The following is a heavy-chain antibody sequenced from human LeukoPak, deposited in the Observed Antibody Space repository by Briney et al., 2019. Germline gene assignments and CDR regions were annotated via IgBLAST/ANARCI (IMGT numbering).Heavy chain of an antibody. CDR3: VRRAGSERYFDY. J-gene: IGHJ4*02. Sequence: GGSLRLSCAASGFTFSGYSMNWVRQAPGKGLEWVSSISSSSSYIYYADSMKGRFTVSRDNARNSVYLQMNSLTAEDTALYYCVRRAGSERYFDYWGQGTLVTVSS. CDR1: GFTFSGYS. CDR2: ISSSSSYI. D-gene: IGHD3-10*01. V-gene: IGHV3-21*04.